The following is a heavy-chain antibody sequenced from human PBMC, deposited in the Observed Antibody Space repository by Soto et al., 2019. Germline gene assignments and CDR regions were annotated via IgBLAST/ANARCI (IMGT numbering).Heavy chain of an antibody. CDR1: GGSFSGYY. V-gene: IGHV4-34*01. CDR2: INHSGST. J-gene: IGHJ3*02. CDR3: ARGCYREGSGSAFDI. Sequence: QVQLQQWGAGLLKPSETLSLTCAVYGGSFSGYYWSWIRQPPGKGLEWIGEINHSGSTPSIPSLKSRMTISVDTSNNQFSLKLSSMTAADTAVYYCARGCYREGSGSAFDIWGQGTVVTVSS. D-gene: IGHD3-10*01.